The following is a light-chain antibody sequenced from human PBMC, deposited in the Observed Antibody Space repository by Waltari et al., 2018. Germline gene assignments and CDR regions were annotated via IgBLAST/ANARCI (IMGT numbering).Light chain of an antibody. CDR2: GAS. J-gene: IGKJ5*01. V-gene: IGKV3-11*01. Sequence: EIVLTQSPATLSLSPGERATLSCRASQSVSSNLVWYQQKPGQTPRLLIYGASNRATGIPARFSGSGSGTDFTLTISSLESEDFAVYYCHQRSNWPITFGQGTRLEIK. CDR1: QSVSSN. CDR3: HQRSNWPIT.